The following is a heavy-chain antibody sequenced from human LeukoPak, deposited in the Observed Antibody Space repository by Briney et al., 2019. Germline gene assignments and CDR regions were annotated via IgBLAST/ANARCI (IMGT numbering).Heavy chain of an antibody. CDR3: AREKDGYNLFDY. V-gene: IGHV4-30-4*01. CDR2: IYYSGST. CDR1: GGSISSGDYY. Sequence: SETLSLTCTVSGGSISSGDYYWSWIRQPPGKGLEWIGYIYYSGSTYYNPSLKSRVTISVDTSKNQFSLKLSSVTAADTAVYCCAREKDGYNLFDYWGQGTLVTVSS. J-gene: IGHJ4*02. D-gene: IGHD5-24*01.